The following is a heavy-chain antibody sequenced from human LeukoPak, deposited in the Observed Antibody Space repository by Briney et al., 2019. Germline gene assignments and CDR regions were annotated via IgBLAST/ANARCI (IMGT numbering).Heavy chain of an antibody. CDR3: ARLGGTYIDYWYFDL. V-gene: IGHV4-61*05. CDR1: GDSINSRSYY. Sequence: SETLSLTCTVSGDSINSRSYYWSWIRQPPGKGLEWIGYIYYSGSTNYNPSLKSRVTISVDTSKNQFSLKLSSVTAADTAVYYCARLGGTYIDYWYFDLWGRGTLVTVSS. J-gene: IGHJ2*01. CDR2: IYYSGST. D-gene: IGHD1-26*01.